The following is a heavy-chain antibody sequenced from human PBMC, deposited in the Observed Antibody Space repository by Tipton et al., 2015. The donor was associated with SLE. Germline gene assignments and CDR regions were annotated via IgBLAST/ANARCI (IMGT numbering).Heavy chain of an antibody. V-gene: IGHV4-34*01. D-gene: IGHD4-23*01. CDR3: ARDREYGGTFDY. Sequence: TLSLTCAVYGGSFSGYYWSWIRQPPGKGLEWIGEINHSGSTNYNPSLKSRVTISVDTSKNQFSLKLSSVTAADTAVYYCARDREYGGTFDYWGQGTLVTVSS. J-gene: IGHJ4*02. CDR2: INHSGST. CDR1: GGSFSGYY.